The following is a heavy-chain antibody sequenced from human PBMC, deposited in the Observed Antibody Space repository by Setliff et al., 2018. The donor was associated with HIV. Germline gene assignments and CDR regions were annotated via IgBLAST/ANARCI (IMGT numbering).Heavy chain of an antibody. V-gene: IGHV1-69*02. CDR1: GDTFNSYT. D-gene: IGHD3-10*01. CDR3: ATSYGSGVAPFDY. J-gene: IGHJ4*02. Sequence: GASVKVSCKTSGDTFNSYTINWVRQAPGQGLEWMGRTIPVLSMSNFAHKFQGRGTITADKSTNTAYLRLSGLTSDDTATYYCATSYGSGVAPFDYWGQGTLVTVSS. CDR2: TIPVLSMS.